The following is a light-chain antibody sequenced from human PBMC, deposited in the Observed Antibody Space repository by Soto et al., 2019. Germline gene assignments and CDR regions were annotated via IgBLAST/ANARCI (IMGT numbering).Light chain of an antibody. CDR1: QNINNK. V-gene: IGKV3-15*01. J-gene: IGKJ5*01. CDR2: DAF. Sequence: EIVLTQSPATLSVSPGERATLSCRASQNINNKLVWYQQKPGQAPRLLMSDAFIRASSIPARFSGSGSGTEFTLTISSLQSVDFAVYYCHQFHSWSPITFGQGTRLEI. CDR3: HQFHSWSPIT.